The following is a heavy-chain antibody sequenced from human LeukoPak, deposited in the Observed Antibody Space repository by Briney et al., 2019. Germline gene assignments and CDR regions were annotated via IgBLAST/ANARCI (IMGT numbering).Heavy chain of an antibody. D-gene: IGHD6-19*01. V-gene: IGHV3-9*01. Sequence: PGGSLRLSCAASGFTFDDYAMPWVRQAPGKGLEWVSGISWNSGSIGYADSVKGRFTISRDNAKNSLYLQMNSLRAEDTALYYCAKSVSGAVAGGWFDPWGQGTLVTVSS. CDR3: AKSVSGAVAGGWFDP. CDR1: GFTFDDYA. J-gene: IGHJ5*02. CDR2: ISWNSGSI.